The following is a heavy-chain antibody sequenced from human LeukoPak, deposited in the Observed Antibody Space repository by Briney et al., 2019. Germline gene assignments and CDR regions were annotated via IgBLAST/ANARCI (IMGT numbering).Heavy chain of an antibody. CDR1: GFTFSNHA. Sequence: PGMSLRLSCTVSGFTFSNHAMNWVRQSPGKGLEWISGINIRSTGTYYADSAKGRFTISRDDSKNTLYLQMNSLSVEDTAIYYCAKLLGTMWPMWGLDVWGQGTTVTVSS. J-gene: IGHJ6*02. V-gene: IGHV3-23*01. D-gene: IGHD2-8*02. CDR2: INIRSTGT. CDR3: AKLLGTMWPMWGLDV.